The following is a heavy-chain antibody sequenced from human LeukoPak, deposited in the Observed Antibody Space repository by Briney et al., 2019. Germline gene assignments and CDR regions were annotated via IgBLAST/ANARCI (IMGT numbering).Heavy chain of an antibody. CDR3: ARGDPDYSYYYYYMDV. V-gene: IGHV1-69*05. Sequence: ASVKVSCEASGGTFSGYAISWVRQAPGQGLEWMGGIIPIFGTANYAQKFQGRVTITTDESTSTAYMELSSLRSEDTAVYYCARGDPDYSYYYYYMDVWGKGTTVTVSS. CDR2: IIPIFGTA. D-gene: IGHD4-11*01. CDR1: GGTFSGYA. J-gene: IGHJ6*03.